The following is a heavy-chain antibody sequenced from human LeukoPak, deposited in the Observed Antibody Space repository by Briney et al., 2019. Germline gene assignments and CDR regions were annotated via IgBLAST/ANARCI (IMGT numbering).Heavy chain of an antibody. CDR3: ARGGGSGSYYNRRAFDI. CDR2: MYHSGST. V-gene: IGHV4-30-2*01. J-gene: IGHJ3*02. Sequence: SETLSLTCTVSGGSISSGAYYWSWIRQPPGKGLEWIGYMYHSGSTWYNPSLQSRVAISVDRSKNQFSLRLTSVTAADTAVYYCARGGGSGSYYNRRAFDIWGQGTMVTVSS. D-gene: IGHD3-10*01. CDR1: GGSISSGAYY.